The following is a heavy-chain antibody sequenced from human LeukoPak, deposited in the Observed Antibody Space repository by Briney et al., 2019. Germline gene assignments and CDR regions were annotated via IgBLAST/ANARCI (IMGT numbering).Heavy chain of an antibody. Sequence: PSETLSLTCCVSGGSIHTYYWTWIRQPRGKGLEWIGNVYYSGTTYYNPSLKSRLTISVDTSKNQFSLKLNSVTAADTAVYFCARDCGGDSYLGAFDIWGQGTVVTVSS. V-gene: IGHV4-59*13. CDR1: GGSIHTYY. CDR3: ARDCGGDSYLGAFDI. CDR2: VYYSGTT. D-gene: IGHD2-21*02. J-gene: IGHJ3*02.